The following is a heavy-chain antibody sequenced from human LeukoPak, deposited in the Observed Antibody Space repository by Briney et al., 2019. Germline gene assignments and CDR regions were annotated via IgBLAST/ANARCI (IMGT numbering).Heavy chain of an antibody. CDR1: GFTFDDYA. D-gene: IGHD3-22*01. CDR3: AKETLRGYDSSGYSS. J-gene: IGHJ4*02. V-gene: IGHV3-9*01. Sequence: PGGSLRLSCAASGFTFDDYAMHWVRHAPGKGLEWVSGISWNSGSIGYADSVKGRFTISRDNAKKSLHLQMNSLRAEDTALYYCAKETLRGYDSSGYSSWGQGTLVTVSS. CDR2: ISWNSGSI.